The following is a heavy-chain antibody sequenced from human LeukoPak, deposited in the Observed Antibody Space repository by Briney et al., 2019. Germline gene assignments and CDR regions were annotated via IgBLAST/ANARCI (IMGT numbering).Heavy chain of an antibody. V-gene: IGHV3-74*01. CDR1: GFTFSSYW. CDR3: AKGTYDYVWGSYRYTNSFDY. Sequence: GGSLRLSCAASGFTFSSYWMHWVRQAPGKGLVWVSRINSDGSSTSYADSVKGRFTISRDNAKNTLYLQMNSLRAEDTAVYYCAKGTYDYVWGSYRYTNSFDYWAREPWSPSLQ. J-gene: IGHJ4*02. CDR2: INSDGSST. D-gene: IGHD3-16*02.